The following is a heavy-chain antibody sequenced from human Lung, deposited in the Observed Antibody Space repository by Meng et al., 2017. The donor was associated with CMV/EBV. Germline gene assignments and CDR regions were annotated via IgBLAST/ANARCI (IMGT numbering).Heavy chain of an antibody. CDR3: ASKAGVVPAAIPVYYYYGMDV. D-gene: IGHD2-2*02. Sequence: SVKVSCKASGGTFSSYAISWVRQAPGQGLEWMGGIIPIFGTANYAQKFQGRVTITTDESTSTAYMELSSLRSEDTAVYYCASKAGVVPAAIPVYYYYGMDVWGQGTTVXVSS. CDR1: GGTFSSYA. CDR2: IIPIFGTA. J-gene: IGHJ6*02. V-gene: IGHV1-69*05.